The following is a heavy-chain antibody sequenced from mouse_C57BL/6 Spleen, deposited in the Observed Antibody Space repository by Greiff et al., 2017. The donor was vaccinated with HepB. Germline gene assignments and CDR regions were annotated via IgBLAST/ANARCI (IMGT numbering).Heavy chain of an antibody. D-gene: IGHD1-1*01. V-gene: IGHV5-17*01. CDR3: ARPYGSFYAMDY. Sequence: EVKLVESGGGLVKPGGSLKLSCAASGFTFSDYGMHWVRQAPEEGLEWVAYISSGSSAIYYADTVKGRFTISRDNAKNTLFLQLTSLRSEDTAMYYCARPYGSFYAMDYWGQGTSVTVSS. CDR2: ISSGSSAI. CDR1: GFTFSDYG. J-gene: IGHJ4*01.